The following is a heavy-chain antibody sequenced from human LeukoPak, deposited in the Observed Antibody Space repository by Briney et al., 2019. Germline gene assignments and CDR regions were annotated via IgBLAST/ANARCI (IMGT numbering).Heavy chain of an antibody. CDR2: INQDGSEK. CDR1: GLTFSTYW. V-gene: IGHV3-7*01. Sequence: GGSLRLSCAPSGLTFSTYWMSWVRQAPGKGLEWVANINQDGSEKYYVDSVKGRFTISRDNAKNSLYLQMNSLRAEDTAVYYCARDQKCDYWGQGTLVTVSS. CDR3: ARDQKCDY. J-gene: IGHJ4*02.